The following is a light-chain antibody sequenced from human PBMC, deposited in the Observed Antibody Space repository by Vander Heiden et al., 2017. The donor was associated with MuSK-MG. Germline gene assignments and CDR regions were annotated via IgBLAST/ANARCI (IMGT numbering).Light chain of an antibody. V-gene: IGKV4-1*01. CDR3: QQYHSPGT. Sequence: IVMTQSPDHLAVSLGERATINCKSSQSVLYSSNNKNYLAWYQQKPGQPPKLLIYWASTRESGVPDRFSGSGSGTDFTLTISSLQAEDVAVYYCQQYHSPGTFGQGTKVEIK. J-gene: IGKJ1*01. CDR2: WAS. CDR1: QSVLYSSNNKNY.